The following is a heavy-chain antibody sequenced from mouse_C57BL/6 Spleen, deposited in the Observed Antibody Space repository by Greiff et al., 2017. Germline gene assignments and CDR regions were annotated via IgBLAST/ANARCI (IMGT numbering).Heavy chain of an antibody. V-gene: IGHV14-4*01. D-gene: IGHD4-1*01. CDR3: QLTGTSWVAY. J-gene: IGHJ3*01. Sequence: EVQLQQSGAELVRPGASVKLSCTASGFNIKDDYMHWVKQRPEQGLEWIGWIDPENGDTEYASKFTGKATITADTASNTAYRQLSSLTSEDTAVYYCQLTGTSWVAYWGQGTLVTVSA. CDR2: IDPENGDT. CDR1: GFNIKDDY.